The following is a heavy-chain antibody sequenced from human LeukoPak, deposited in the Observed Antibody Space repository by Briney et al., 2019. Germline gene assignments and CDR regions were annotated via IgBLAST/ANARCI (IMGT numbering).Heavy chain of an antibody. CDR1: GFSFSRYG. Sequence: GGSLRLSCAASGFSFSRYGMHWVRQAPGKGLEWVAYIQYDGSNEQYANSVKGRFSISRDSSKNTLYLQMNSLRAEDTAVYYCAKARSRYSSGWYSFDYWGQGTLVTVSS. CDR2: IQYDGSNE. D-gene: IGHD6-19*01. V-gene: IGHV3-30*02. J-gene: IGHJ4*02. CDR3: AKARSRYSSGWYSFDY.